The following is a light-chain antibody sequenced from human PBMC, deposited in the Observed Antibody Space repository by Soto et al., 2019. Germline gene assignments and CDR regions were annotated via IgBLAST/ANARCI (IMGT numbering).Light chain of an antibody. CDR1: QDISSS. V-gene: IGKV1-13*02. CDR3: QQFDSYPFT. CDR2: DAS. Sequence: AIQLTQSPSSLSASVGDRVTIACRASQDISSSVAWYQQRPGKAPEFLIYDASTLESGVPSRFSGSGSGTDFTLTISSLQPEDFATYYCQQFDSYPFTFGPGTKVDIK. J-gene: IGKJ3*01.